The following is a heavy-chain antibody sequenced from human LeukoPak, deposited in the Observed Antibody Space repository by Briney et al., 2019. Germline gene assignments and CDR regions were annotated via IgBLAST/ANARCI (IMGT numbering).Heavy chain of an antibody. V-gene: IGHV4-59*11. D-gene: IGHD5-18*01. CDR1: GGSFSSHY. Sequence: SESLSLTCTVSGGSFSSHYWSWIRQPPGKGLEWVGYISYSGSTDYNPSLKRRVTISVDTSKNQFSLKLSSVTAADTAVYYCARGKTSYGPYYYYYMDVWGKGTTVTVSS. CDR2: ISYSGST. J-gene: IGHJ6*03. CDR3: ARGKTSYGPYYYYYMDV.